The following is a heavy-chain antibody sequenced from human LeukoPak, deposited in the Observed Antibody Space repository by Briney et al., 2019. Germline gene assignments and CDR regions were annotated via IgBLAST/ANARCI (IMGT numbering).Heavy chain of an antibody. Sequence: PSETLSLTCTVSGYSISSGYYWGWIRQPPGKGLEWIGSIYHSGSTYYNPSLKSRVTISVDTSKNQFSLKLSSVPAADTAVYYCASTGNDYSNYGSDYWGQGTLVTVSS. J-gene: IGHJ4*02. V-gene: IGHV4-38-2*02. D-gene: IGHD4-11*01. CDR1: GYSISSGYY. CDR3: ASTGNDYSNYGSDY. CDR2: IYHSGST.